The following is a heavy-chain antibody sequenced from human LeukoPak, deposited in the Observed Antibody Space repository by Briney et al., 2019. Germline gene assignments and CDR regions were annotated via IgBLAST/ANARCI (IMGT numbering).Heavy chain of an antibody. CDR1: GGTFSSYA. Sequence: GASVKVSCKASGGTFSSYAISWVRQAPGQGLEWMGGIIPIFGTANYAQKFQGRVTITTDESTSTAYMELSSLRSEDTAVYYCASLAGPNYSSGWYGGSYYFDYWGQGTLVTVSS. CDR2: IIPIFGTA. J-gene: IGHJ4*02. CDR3: ASLAGPNYSSGWYGGSYYFDY. V-gene: IGHV1-69*05. D-gene: IGHD6-19*01.